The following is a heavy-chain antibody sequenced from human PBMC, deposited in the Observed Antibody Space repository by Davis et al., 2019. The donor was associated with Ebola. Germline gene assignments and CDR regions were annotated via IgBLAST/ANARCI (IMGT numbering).Heavy chain of an antibody. Sequence: GESLKISCAASGFVFRNYVMSWVRQAPGKGLEWVSTLGTSADTYYADSVKGRFTISRDNSKNTLYLQMNGLRVEDTAIYYCAKDTSNIWFDIWGRGTLVTVSS. J-gene: IGHJ2*01. CDR3: AKDTSNIWFDI. CDR1: GFVFRNYV. D-gene: IGHD3-9*01. CDR2: LGTSADT. V-gene: IGHV3-23*01.